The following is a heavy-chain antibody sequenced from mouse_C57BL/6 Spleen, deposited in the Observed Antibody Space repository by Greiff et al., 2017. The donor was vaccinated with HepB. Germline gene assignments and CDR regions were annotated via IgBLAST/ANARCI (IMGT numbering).Heavy chain of an antibody. D-gene: IGHD1-1*01. Sequence: VQLQQSGPELVKPGASVKISCKASGYAFSSSWMNWVKQRPGKGLEWIGRIYPGDGDTNYNGKYKGKATLTADKSSSTAYMQLSSLTSEDSAVYFCARVTTVVADYFDYWGQSTTLTVSS. J-gene: IGHJ2*01. CDR3: ARVTTVVADYFDY. CDR1: GYAFSSSW. CDR2: IYPGDGDT. V-gene: IGHV1-82*01.